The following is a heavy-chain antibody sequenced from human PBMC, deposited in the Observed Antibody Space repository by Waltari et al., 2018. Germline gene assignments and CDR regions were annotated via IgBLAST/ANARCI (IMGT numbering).Heavy chain of an antibody. D-gene: IGHD3-10*01. Sequence: EVQLVESGGGLVQPGGSLRLSCAASGFTFSDYQMNWVRQAPGKGLEWISYISSSVRTTYYAASVQGRFTISRDNAMTSLYLQMNSLRADDTAVYYCARAPPLTFYYGSANPYYFDYWGQGTLVTVSS. CDR1: GFTFSDYQ. J-gene: IGHJ4*02. V-gene: IGHV3-48*03. CDR2: ISSSVRTT. CDR3: ARAPPLTFYYGSANPYYFDY.